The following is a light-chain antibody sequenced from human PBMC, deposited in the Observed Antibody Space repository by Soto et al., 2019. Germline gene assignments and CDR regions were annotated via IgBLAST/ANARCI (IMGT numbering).Light chain of an antibody. Sequence: EIVLTQSPATLSLSPGERAALSCRASQSVSSYLAWYQQKPGQAPRLLIYDASKSATGIPARFSGSGSGTDFTRTISSLEPEDFAVYFCQQRSNWPSTFCGGTKVE. V-gene: IGKV3-11*01. CDR3: QQRSNWPST. CDR1: QSVSSY. J-gene: IGKJ4*01. CDR2: DAS.